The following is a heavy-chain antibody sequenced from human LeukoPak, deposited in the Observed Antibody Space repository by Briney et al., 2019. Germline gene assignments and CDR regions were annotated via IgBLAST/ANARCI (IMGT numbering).Heavy chain of an antibody. CDR1: GGSISSYY. J-gene: IGHJ3*02. Sequence: SETLSLTCTVSGGSISSYYWSWIRQPPGKGLEWIGYIYYSGSTNYNPSLKSRVTISVDTSKNQFSLKLSSVTAADTAVYYCARFMGPRDSSGYYYDAFDIWGQGTMVTVSS. CDR3: ARFMGPRDSSGYYYDAFDI. V-gene: IGHV4-59*01. D-gene: IGHD3-22*01. CDR2: IYYSGST.